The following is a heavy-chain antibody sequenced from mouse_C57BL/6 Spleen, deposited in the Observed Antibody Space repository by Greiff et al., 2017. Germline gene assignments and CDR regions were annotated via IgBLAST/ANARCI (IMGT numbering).Heavy chain of an antibody. CDR3: ARDHPPTVVASGGYYFDY. CDR2: ISDGGSYT. Sequence: EVQVVESGGGLVKPGGSLKLSCAASGFTFSSYAMSWVRQTPEKRLEWVATISDGGSYTYYPDNVKGRFTISRDNAKNNLYLQMSHLKSEDTAMYYCARDHPPTVVASGGYYFDYWGQGTTLTVSS. J-gene: IGHJ2*01. V-gene: IGHV5-4*01. D-gene: IGHD1-1*01. CDR1: GFTFSSYA.